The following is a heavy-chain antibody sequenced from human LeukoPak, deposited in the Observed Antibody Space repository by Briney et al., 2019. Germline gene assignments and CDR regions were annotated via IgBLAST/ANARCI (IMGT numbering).Heavy chain of an antibody. D-gene: IGHD3-16*02. V-gene: IGHV4-34*01. CDR1: GGSLSDFY. Sequence: SETLSLTCGVCGGSLSDFYWSWIRQPPGKGLEWIGEINHSGSPNYNPSLRSRVTILVGTSTNQFSLKLGSVTAADSAVYYCARGRYDYVWGSYRYSFDSWGQGTLVTVTS. CDR3: ARGRYDYVWGSYRYSFDS. CDR2: INHSGSP. J-gene: IGHJ4*02.